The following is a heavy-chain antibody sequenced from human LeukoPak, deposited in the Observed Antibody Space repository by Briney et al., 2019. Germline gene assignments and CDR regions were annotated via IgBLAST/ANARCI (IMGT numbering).Heavy chain of an antibody. CDR1: GYSFTSYW. V-gene: IGHV5-51*01. CDR2: IYPGDSDN. D-gene: IGHD2-2*01. Sequence: GESLKISCKGSGYSFTSYWIGWVRQMPGKGLEWMGIIYPGDSDNRYSPSFQGQVTISADKSISTAYLQWSSLKASDTAMYYCARLNIVVVPAARANYYYYYMDVWGKGTTVTVSS. J-gene: IGHJ6*03. CDR3: ARLNIVVVPAARANYYYYYMDV.